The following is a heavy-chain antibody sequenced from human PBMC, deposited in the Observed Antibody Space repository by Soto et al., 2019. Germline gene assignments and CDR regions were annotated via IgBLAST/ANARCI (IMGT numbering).Heavy chain of an antibody. CDR1: GCSISSSSYY. D-gene: IGHD6-13*01. CDR3: ATYSSSWYVVY. CDR2: IYYSGST. J-gene: IGHJ4*02. V-gene: IGHV4-39*01. Sequence: PSETLSLTCTVSGCSISSSSYYWGWIRQPPGKGLEWIGSIYYSGSTYYNPSLKSRVTISVDTSKNQFSLKLSSVTAADTAVYYCATYSSSWYVVYWGQGTLVTVS.